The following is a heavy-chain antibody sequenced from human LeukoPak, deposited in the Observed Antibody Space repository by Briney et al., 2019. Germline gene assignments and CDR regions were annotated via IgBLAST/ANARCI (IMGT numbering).Heavy chain of an antibody. J-gene: IGHJ6*02. V-gene: IGHV3-9*01. CDR2: ISWNSGSI. CDR3: ARVHRGDYYDSSGYLLGLYYYYGMDV. D-gene: IGHD3-22*01. CDR1: GFTFDDYA. Sequence: PGRSLRLSCAASGFTFDDYAMHWVRQAPGKGLEWVSGISWNSGSIGYADSVKGRFTISRDNAKNSLYLQMNSLRAEDTAVYYCARVHRGDYYDSSGYLLGLYYYYGMDVWGQGTTVTVSS.